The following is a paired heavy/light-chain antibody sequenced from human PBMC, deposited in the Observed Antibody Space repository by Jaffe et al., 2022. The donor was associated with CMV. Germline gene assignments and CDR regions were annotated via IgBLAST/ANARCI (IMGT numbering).Heavy chain of an antibody. CDR1: GYTFTNYD. D-gene: IGHD5-12*01. CDR2: MNPYSGKT. CDR3: ARGKYSGYDSPNYYGMDV. V-gene: IGHV1-8*01. Sequence: QVQLVQSGAEVKKPGASVKVSCKASGYTFTNYDVNWVRQATGQGLEWMGWMNPYSGKTGYAQRFKGRVTMTRDTSINIGYMELSSLRSEDTAVYYCARGKYSGYDSPNYYGMDVWGQGTTVTVSS. J-gene: IGHJ6*02.
Light chain of an antibody. V-gene: IGLV1-40*01. CDR3: QSYDSSLSDSV. J-gene: IGLJ3*02. Sequence: QFVLTQPPSVSGAPGQRVTISCTGSSPNIGAGYDVHWYQRLPGTAPKLLIYGNTNRPSGVPDRFSGSKSATSASLAITGLQAEDEADYYCQSYDSSLSDSVFGGGTKLTVL. CDR1: SPNIGAGYD. CDR2: GNT.